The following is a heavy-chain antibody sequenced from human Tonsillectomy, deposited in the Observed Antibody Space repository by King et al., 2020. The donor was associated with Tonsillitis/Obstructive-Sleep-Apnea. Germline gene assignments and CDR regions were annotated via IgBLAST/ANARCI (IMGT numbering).Heavy chain of an antibody. CDR1: GFTFSSYW. CDR3: ARGSYYDFWCGYFSWNCERTDPYYYYYYMDV. D-gene: IGHD3-3*01. Sequence: VQLVESGGGLVQPGGSLRLSCAASGFTFSSYWMHWVRQAPGKGLVWVSRINSDGSSTSYADSVKGRFTISRDNAKNTLYLQMNSLRAEDKAVYYCARGSYYDFWCGYFSWNCERTDPYYYYYYMDVWGKGAPVTVSS. V-gene: IGHV3-74*01. CDR2: INSDGSST. J-gene: IGHJ6*03.